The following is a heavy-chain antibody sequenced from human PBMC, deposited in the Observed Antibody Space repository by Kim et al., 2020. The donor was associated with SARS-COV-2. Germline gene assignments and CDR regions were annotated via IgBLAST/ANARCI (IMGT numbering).Heavy chain of an antibody. D-gene: IGHD4-4*01. V-gene: IGHV6-1*01. CDR3: ARSGYSNSFFDY. J-gene: IGHJ4*02. Sequence: DYALSMKSRITINSDTSKNQFSLHLNSVTPEDTAVYYCARSGYSNSFFDYWGQGTLVTVSS.